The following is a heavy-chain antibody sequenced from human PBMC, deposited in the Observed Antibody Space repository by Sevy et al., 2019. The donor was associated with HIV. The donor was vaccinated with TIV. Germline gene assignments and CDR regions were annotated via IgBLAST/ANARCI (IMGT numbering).Heavy chain of an antibody. J-gene: IGHJ4*02. D-gene: IGHD3-10*01. CDR1: GFIFNSYA. Sequence: GGSLRLSCAASGFIFNSYAMSWVRQAPGKGLEWVSSISASGGSTYYADSVKGRFTISRDNSRNTVDVEMNSLRGEDTAIYYCAKGYGSGSLPDFWGQGTLVTVSS. V-gene: IGHV3-23*01. CDR2: ISASGGST. CDR3: AKGYGSGSLPDF.